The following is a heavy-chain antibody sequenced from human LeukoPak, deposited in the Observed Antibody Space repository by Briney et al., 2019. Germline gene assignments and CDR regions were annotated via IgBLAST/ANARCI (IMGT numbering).Heavy chain of an antibody. CDR1: GFTFSSYSMN. CDR3: ARRDRYYDFWSGYFSPFDY. CDR2: IYYSGST. J-gene: IGHJ4*02. Sequence: GSLRLSCAASGFTFSSYSMNWVRQPPGKGLEWIGSIYYSGSTYYNPSLKSRVTISVDTSKNQFSLKLSSVTAADTAVYYCARRDRYYDFWSGYFSPFDYWGQGTLVTVSS. V-gene: IGHV4-39*01. D-gene: IGHD3-3*01.